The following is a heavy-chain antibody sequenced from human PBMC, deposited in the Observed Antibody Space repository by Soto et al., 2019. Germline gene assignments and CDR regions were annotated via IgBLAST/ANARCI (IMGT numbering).Heavy chain of an antibody. D-gene: IGHD4-4*01. J-gene: IGHJ2*01. V-gene: IGHV3-30-3*01. CDR1: GFTFSSYA. CDR2: ISYDGSNK. Sequence: QVQLVESGGGVVQPGRSLRLSCAASGFTFSSYAMHWVRQAPGKGLEWVAVISYDGSNKYYEDSVKGRFTISRDNSKNTLYLQMNSLRTEDTAVYYCASPLWRDDYNWGYFDLWGRGTLVTVSS. CDR3: ASPLWRDDYNWGYFDL.